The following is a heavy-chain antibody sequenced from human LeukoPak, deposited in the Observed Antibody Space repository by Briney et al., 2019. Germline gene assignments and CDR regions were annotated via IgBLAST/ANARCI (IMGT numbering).Heavy chain of an antibody. Sequence: SETLSLTCTVSGGSISSSSYYWGWIRQPPGKGLEWIGSIYYSGSTYYNPSLKSRVTISVDTSKNQFSLKLSSVTAADTAVYYCAREEKYHDFWSGYYRGNYYYGMDVWGQGTTVTVSS. CDR2: IYYSGST. CDR3: AREEKYHDFWSGYYRGNYYYGMDV. V-gene: IGHV4-39*01. J-gene: IGHJ6*02. CDR1: GGSISSSSYY. D-gene: IGHD3-3*01.